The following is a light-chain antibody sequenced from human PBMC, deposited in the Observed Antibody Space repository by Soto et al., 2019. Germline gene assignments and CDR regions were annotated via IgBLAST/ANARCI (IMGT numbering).Light chain of an antibody. Sequence: QSALTQPASVSGSPGQSITISCTGTSSDVGAYNYVSWYQQQSGKAPKLLINEVSSRPGGVSVPFSGSKSGNTASLTLSVAQAEDEADAYCSAFAHRRAYVFGIGTKVTVL. CDR1: SSDVGAYNY. V-gene: IGLV2-14*01. J-gene: IGLJ1*01. CDR2: EVS. CDR3: SAFAHRRAYV.